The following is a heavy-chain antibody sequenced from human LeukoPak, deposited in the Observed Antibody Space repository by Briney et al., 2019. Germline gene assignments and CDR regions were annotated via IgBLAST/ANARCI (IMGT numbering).Heavy chain of an antibody. Sequence: GGSLRLSCAASGFTFSDSYMTWIRQASGKGLEWVSYISNSGYTKYYADSVKGRFTISRDNTKNSVHLQMNSLRAEDTALYYCARTGYFGANGFDYGGQGTLVTVSS. CDR3: ARTGYFGANGFDY. V-gene: IGHV3-11*01. D-gene: IGHD4/OR15-4a*01. J-gene: IGHJ4*02. CDR1: GFTFSDSY. CDR2: ISNSGYTK.